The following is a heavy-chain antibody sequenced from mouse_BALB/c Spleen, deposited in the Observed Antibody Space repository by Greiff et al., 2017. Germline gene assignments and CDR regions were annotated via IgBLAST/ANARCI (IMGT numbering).Heavy chain of an antibody. CDR3: VRDQGYYGSSSYAMDY. J-gene: IGHJ4*01. CDR2: IWTGGGT. Sequence: QVQLQQSGPGLVAPSQSLSITCTVSGFSLTSYDISWIRQPPGKGLEWLGVIWTGGGTNYNSAFMSRLSISKDNSKSQVFLKMNSLQTDDTAIYYCVRDQGYYGSSSYAMDYWGQGTSVTVAS. D-gene: IGHD1-1*01. CDR1: GFSLTSYD. V-gene: IGHV2-9-2*01.